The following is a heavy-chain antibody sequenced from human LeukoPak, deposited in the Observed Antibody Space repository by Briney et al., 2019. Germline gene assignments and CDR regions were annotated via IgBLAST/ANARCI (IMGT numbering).Heavy chain of an antibody. CDR2: ISGSGGST. V-gene: IGHV3-23*01. D-gene: IGHD3-9*01. CDR3: AKDGDILTGFDY. CDR1: GSTFSSYA. J-gene: IGHJ4*02. Sequence: GGSLRLSCAASGSTFSSYAMSWVRQAPGKGLEWVSAISGSGGSTYYADSVKGRFTISRDNSKNTLYLQMNSLRAEDTAVYYCAKDGDILTGFDYWGQGTLVTVSS.